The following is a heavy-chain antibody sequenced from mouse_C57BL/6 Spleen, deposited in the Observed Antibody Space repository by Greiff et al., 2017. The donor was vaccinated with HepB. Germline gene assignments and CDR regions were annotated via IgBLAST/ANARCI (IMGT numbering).Heavy chain of an antibody. V-gene: IGHV1-50*01. J-gene: IGHJ4*01. CDR3: ARRLRGYAMDY. D-gene: IGHD3-2*02. CDR1: GYTFTSYW. Sequence: QVQLQQSGAELVKPGASVKLSCKASGYTFTSYWMQWVKQRPGQGLEWIGEIDPSDSYTNYNQKFKGKATLTVDTSSSTAYMQLSSLTSEDSAVYYCARRLRGYAMDYWGQGTSVTVSS. CDR2: IDPSDSYT.